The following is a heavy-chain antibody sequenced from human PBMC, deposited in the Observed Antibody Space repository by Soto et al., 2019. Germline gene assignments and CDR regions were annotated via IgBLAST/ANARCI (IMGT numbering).Heavy chain of an antibody. CDR1: GYTFTSYG. Sequence: AAPVKVSCKASGYTFTSYGISWGRQAPGQGLEWMGWISAYNGNTNYAQKLQGRVTMTTDTSTSTAYMELRSQRSDATAVYYCARVVLRYLDQTPYYLDYWRQGTLVTVSS. V-gene: IGHV1-18*01. CDR3: ARVVLRYLDQTPYYLDY. CDR2: ISAYNGNT. D-gene: IGHD3-9*01. J-gene: IGHJ4*02.